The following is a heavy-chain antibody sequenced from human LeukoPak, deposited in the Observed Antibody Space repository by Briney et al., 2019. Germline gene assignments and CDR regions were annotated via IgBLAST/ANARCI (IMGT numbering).Heavy chain of an antibody. CDR1: GGSISSYY. V-gene: IGHV4-59*12. CDR3: ARGPSLGAHLDY. CDR2: IYHSGST. Sequence: SETLSLTCTVSGGSISSYYWSWIRQPPGKGLEWIGEIYHSGSTNYNPSLKSRVTISLDQSKNQFSLNLNSVTAADTAVYYCARGPSLGAHLDYWGQGTLVTVSS. J-gene: IGHJ4*02. D-gene: IGHD1-26*01.